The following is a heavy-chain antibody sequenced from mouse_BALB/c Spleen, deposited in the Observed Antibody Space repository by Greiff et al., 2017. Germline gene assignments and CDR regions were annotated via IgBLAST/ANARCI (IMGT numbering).Heavy chain of an antibody. CDR3: ARQSYDYDVLFAY. CDR2: ISSGGSYT. J-gene: IGHJ3*01. V-gene: IGHV5-6*01. CDR1: GFTFSSYG. Sequence: EVQRVESGGDLVKPGGSLKLSCAASGFTFSSYGMSWVRQTPDKRLEWVATISSGGSYTYYPDSVKGRFTISRDNAKNTLYLQMSSLKSEDTAMYYCARQSYDYDVLFAYWGQGTLVTVSA. D-gene: IGHD2-4*01.